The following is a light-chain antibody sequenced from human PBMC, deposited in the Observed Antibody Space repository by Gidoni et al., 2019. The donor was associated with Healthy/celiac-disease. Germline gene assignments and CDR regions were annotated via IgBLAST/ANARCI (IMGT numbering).Light chain of an antibody. CDR3: QQYNNWYT. J-gene: IGKJ2*01. V-gene: IGKV3-15*01. Sequence: IVITQSPATLSVSPGERATLSCRASQSVSSNLAWYQQKPGQAPRLLIYGAYTRATGIPARFSGSGSGTEFTLTISSLKSEDFAVYYCQQYNNWYTFGQGTKLEIK. CDR2: GAY. CDR1: QSVSSN.